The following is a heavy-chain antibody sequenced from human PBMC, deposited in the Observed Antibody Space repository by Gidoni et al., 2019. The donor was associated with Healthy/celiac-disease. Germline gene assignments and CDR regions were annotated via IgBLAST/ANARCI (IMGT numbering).Heavy chain of an antibody. CDR2: INIDGSSP. Sequence: EVQLVESGGGLVQPGGSLRHSCAASGFTFSSYWMHWVRQAPGKGLVWVSRINIDGSSPSYADSVKGRFTIARDNAKNTLYLQMNSLRAEYTAVYYCARVLPLRFLEWWKYYFDYWGQGTLVTVSS. CDR1: GFTFSSYW. V-gene: IGHV3-74*01. CDR3: ARVLPLRFLEWWKYYFDY. D-gene: IGHD3-3*01. J-gene: IGHJ4*02.